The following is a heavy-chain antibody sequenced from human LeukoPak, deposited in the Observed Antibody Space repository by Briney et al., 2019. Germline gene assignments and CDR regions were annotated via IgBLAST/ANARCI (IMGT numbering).Heavy chain of an antibody. CDR2: IYPGDSDS. Sequence: GESLKISCKGSGYSFTSYWIGWVRQMPGKGLEWMGIIYPGDSDSRYSPSFQGQVTISADKSISTAYLQWSSLKASDTAMYYCARQEGEQQLVGNAFDIWGQGTMVTVSS. CDR3: ARQEGEQQLVGNAFDI. CDR1: GYSFTSYW. V-gene: IGHV5-51*01. D-gene: IGHD6-13*01. J-gene: IGHJ3*02.